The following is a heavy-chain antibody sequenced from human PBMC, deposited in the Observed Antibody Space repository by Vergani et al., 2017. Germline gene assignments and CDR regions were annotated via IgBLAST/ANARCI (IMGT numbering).Heavy chain of an antibody. D-gene: IGHD6-19*01. V-gene: IGHV4-34*01. CDR1: GGSFSGYY. Sequence: QVQLQQWGAGLLKPSETLSLTCAVYGGSFSGYYWSWIRQPPGKGLEWIGEINHSGSTNYNPSLKSRVTISVDTSKNQFSLKLSSVTAADTAVYYCASVSTGRFDYWGQGTLVTVSS. J-gene: IGHJ4*02. CDR2: INHSGST. CDR3: ASVSTGRFDY.